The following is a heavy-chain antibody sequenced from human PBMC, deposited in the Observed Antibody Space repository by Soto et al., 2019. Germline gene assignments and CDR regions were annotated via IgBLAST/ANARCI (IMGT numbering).Heavy chain of an antibody. CDR1: GYTFTRYY. Sequence: ASVKVSCKASGYTFTRYYINWVRQAPGQGLEWMGWVSAYNGNTHYEQKLQGRVTLTTDTSTSTAYMELRSLRSDDTAVYFCARGGQWDFLSDPWGQGTLVTVSS. CDR3: ARGGQWDFLSDP. J-gene: IGHJ5*02. V-gene: IGHV1-18*01. CDR2: VSAYNGNT. D-gene: IGHD1-26*01.